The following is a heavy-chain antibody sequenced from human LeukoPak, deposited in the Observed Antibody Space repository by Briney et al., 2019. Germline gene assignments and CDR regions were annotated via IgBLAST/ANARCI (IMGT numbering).Heavy chain of an antibody. V-gene: IGHV3-48*01. D-gene: IGHD3-22*01. Sequence: PGGSLRLSCAASGFTFSSYSMNWVRQAPGKGLEWVSYISSSSSTIYYADSVKGRFTISRDNAKNSLYLQMNSLRAEDTAVYYCARNPNTMIVVLGRTSHFDYWGQGTLVTVSS. J-gene: IGHJ4*02. CDR2: ISSSSSTI. CDR3: ARNPNTMIVVLGRTSHFDY. CDR1: GFTFSSYS.